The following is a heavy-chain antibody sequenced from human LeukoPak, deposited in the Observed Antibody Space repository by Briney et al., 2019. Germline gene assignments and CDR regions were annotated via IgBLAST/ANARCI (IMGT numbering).Heavy chain of an antibody. CDR1: GFTFSSYW. D-gene: IGHD1-7*01. V-gene: IGHV3-7*01. J-gene: IGHJ4*02. CDR2: IKQDGSEK. Sequence: PGGSLRLSCAASGFTFSSYWMSWVRQAPGKGLEWVANIKQDGSEKCYVDSVKGRFTISRDNAKNSLYLQMNSLRAEDTAVYYCARGSDNWNYFGYYFDYWVQGTLVTVSS. CDR3: ARGSDNWNYFGYYFDY.